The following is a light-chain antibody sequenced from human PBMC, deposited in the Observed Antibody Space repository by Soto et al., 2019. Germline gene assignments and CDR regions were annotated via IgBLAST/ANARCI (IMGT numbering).Light chain of an antibody. CDR1: QDVSDY. J-gene: IGKJ5*01. CDR3: QYLNGAPTIT. Sequence: VQLPQYPSFLSASVGDRVTITCRASQDVSDYLAWYQHAPGKAPNLLIYAAYTLQSGVPSRFSGSGSGTEFSLTITSLQPEDFATYYCQYLNGAPTITFGQGTRLEIK. CDR2: AAY. V-gene: IGKV1-9*01.